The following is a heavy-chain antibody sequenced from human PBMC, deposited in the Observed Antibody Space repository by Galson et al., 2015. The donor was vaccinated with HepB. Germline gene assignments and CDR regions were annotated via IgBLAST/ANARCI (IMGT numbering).Heavy chain of an antibody. D-gene: IGHD6-25*01. J-gene: IGHJ3*02. CDR1: GFTFSSYA. V-gene: IGHV3-30-3*01. Sequence: SLRLSCAASGFTFSSYAMHWVRQAPGKGLEWVAVISYDGSNKYYADSVKGRFTISRDNAKNTLYLQMNSLRAEDTAVYYCAREGFLSGPDAFDIWGQGTMVTVSS. CDR2: ISYDGSNK. CDR3: AREGFLSGPDAFDI.